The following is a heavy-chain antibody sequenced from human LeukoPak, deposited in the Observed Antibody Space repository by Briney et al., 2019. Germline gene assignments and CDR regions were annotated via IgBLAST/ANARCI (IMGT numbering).Heavy chain of an antibody. Sequence: GGSLRLSCAASGFTVSSNYMSWVRQAPGKGLEWVSVINSGGSTYYADFVKGRFIISRDSSKNTVYLQMNSLRAEDTAVYYCARDLGAATGDYWGQGTLVTVSS. V-gene: IGHV3-53*01. CDR1: GFTVSSNY. D-gene: IGHD6-13*01. J-gene: IGHJ4*02. CDR3: ARDLGAATGDY. CDR2: INSGGST.